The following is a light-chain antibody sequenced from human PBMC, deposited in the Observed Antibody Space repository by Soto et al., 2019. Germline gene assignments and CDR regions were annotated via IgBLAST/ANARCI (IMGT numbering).Light chain of an antibody. CDR2: GAS. V-gene: IGKV3-20*01. Sequence: EIVLTQSPGTLSLSPWEGATLSCRASQSVSSNYLAWYQQKPGQAPRLLIFGASNRASDIPDRFSGSGSGTDFTLTISRLEPEDFAVYYCQQYGSSPPYTFGQGTKLEIK. CDR1: QSVSSNY. CDR3: QQYGSSPPYT. J-gene: IGKJ2*01.